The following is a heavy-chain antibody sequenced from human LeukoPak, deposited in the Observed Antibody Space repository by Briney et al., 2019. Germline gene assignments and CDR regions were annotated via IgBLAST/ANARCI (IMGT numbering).Heavy chain of an antibody. Sequence: GASVKVSCKASGYTFTSYGISWVRQAPGQGLEWMGWINPNSGGTNYAQKLQGRVTMTTDTSTSTAYMELRSLRSDDTAVYYCAREKREPHRTYYYYGMDVWGQGTTVTVSS. J-gene: IGHJ6*02. D-gene: IGHD1-14*01. CDR2: INPNSGGT. CDR1: GYTFTSYG. V-gene: IGHV1-18*01. CDR3: AREKREPHRTYYYYGMDV.